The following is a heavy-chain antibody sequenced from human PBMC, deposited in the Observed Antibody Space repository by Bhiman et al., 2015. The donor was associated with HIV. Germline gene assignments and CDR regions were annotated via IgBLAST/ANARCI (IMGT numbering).Heavy chain of an antibody. CDR1: GFSFSSYG. CDR2: ISYDGSNK. V-gene: IGHV3-30*03. J-gene: IGHJ3*02. Sequence: QVQLVESGGGVGQPGRSLRLSCAASGFSFSSYGMHWVRQAPGKGLEWVAVISYDGSNKHYADSVKGRFTISRDNSKNTLYLQMNSLRAEDTAVYYCASQWELPPDAFDIWGQGTMVTVSS. CDR3: ASQWELPPDAFDI. D-gene: IGHD1-26*01.